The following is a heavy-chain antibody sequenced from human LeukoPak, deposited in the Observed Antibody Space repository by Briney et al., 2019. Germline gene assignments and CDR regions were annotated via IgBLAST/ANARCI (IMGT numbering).Heavy chain of an antibody. V-gene: IGHV4-59*02. CDR1: GVSVSNYY. CDR3: ARGGLIYGNYFDY. Sequence: SETLSLTCTVSGVSVSNYYWSWIRQPPGKGLEWIGYIYYSGSTNYNPSLKSRVTISVDTSKNQFSLKLSSVTAADTAVYYCARGGLIYGNYFDYWGQGTLVTVSS. D-gene: IGHD2-8*01. J-gene: IGHJ4*02. CDR2: IYYSGST.